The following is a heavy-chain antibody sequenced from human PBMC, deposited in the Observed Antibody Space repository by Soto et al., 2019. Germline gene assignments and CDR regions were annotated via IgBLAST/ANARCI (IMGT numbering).Heavy chain of an antibody. Sequence: SETLSLTCTVSGGSISSSSYYWGWIRQPPVKGLEWIGSIYYSGSIYYNPSLKSRVSISVDTSKNQFSLKLNSLIAADTAVYYCARHSSDYHGMDVWGQGTTVTVSS. CDR1: GGSISSSSYY. D-gene: IGHD6-19*01. CDR2: IYYSGSI. CDR3: ARHSSDYHGMDV. J-gene: IGHJ6*02. V-gene: IGHV4-39*01.